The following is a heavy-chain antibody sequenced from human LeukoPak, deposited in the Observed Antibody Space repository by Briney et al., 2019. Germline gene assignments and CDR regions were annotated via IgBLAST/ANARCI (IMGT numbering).Heavy chain of an antibody. Sequence: SETLSLTCTVSGGSISSYHWSWIRQPPGKGLEWIGYIYYSGSTNYNPSLKSRVTISVDTSKNQFSLKLSSVTAADTAVYYCARLGVVTAMPDYWGQGTLVTVSS. CDR2: IYYSGST. D-gene: IGHD2-21*02. CDR3: ARLGVVTAMPDY. J-gene: IGHJ4*02. V-gene: IGHV4-59*01. CDR1: GGSISSYH.